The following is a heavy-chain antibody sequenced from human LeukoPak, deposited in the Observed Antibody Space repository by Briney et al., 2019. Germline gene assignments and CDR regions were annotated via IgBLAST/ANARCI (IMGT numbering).Heavy chain of an antibody. V-gene: IGHV3-66*01. J-gene: IGHJ4*02. D-gene: IGHD3-10*01. CDR1: GFTVSSNY. Sequence: PGGSLRLSXAASGFTVSSNYMSWVGQAPGKGLEGVSVIYSGGSTYYADSVKGGFTISRDNSKNTLYLQMNSLRAEDTAVYYCARDPAYYYGSGSSPFDYWGQGTLVTVSS. CDR2: IYSGGST. CDR3: ARDPAYYYGSGSSPFDY.